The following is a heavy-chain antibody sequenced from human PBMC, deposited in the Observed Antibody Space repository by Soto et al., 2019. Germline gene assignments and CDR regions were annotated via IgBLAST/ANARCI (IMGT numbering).Heavy chain of an antibody. Sequence: QVQLVQSGAEVKKPGASVKVSCKASGYTFTSYGISWVRQAPGQGLEWMGWISAYNGNTNYAQKLQGRATMTTDTSTSTAYMELRSLRSDDTAVYYCARADSSGYSFLSWFDPWGQGTLVTVSS. CDR2: ISAYNGNT. CDR3: ARADSSGYSFLSWFDP. D-gene: IGHD3-22*01. V-gene: IGHV1-18*01. J-gene: IGHJ5*02. CDR1: GYTFTSYG.